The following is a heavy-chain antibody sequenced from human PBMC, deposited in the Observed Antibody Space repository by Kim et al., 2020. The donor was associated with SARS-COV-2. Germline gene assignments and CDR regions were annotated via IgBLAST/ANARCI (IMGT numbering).Heavy chain of an antibody. Sequence: ASVKVSCKASGYTFTSYGISWVRQAPGQGLEWMGWISAYNGNTNYAQKLQGRVTMTTDTSTSTAYMELRSLRSDDTAVYYCARDGDIVVVPAAFYGMDVWGQGTTVTVSS. V-gene: IGHV1-18*04. J-gene: IGHJ6*02. D-gene: IGHD2-2*01. CDR1: GYTFTSYG. CDR3: ARDGDIVVVPAAFYGMDV. CDR2: ISAYNGNT.